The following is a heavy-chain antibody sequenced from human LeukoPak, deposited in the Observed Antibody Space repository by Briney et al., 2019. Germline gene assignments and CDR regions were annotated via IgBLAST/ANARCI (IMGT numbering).Heavy chain of an antibody. CDR2: ISSSSSYI. D-gene: IGHD3-3*01. V-gene: IGHV3-21*01. CDR3: ARGQGLRFLEWLLLGY. J-gene: IGHJ4*02. CDR1: GFTFSSYS. Sequence: AGGSLRLSCAASGFTFSSYSMNWVRQAPGKGLEWVSSISSSSSYIYYADSVKGRFTISRENAKNSPYLQMNSPRAEDTAVYYCARGQGLRFLEWLLLGYWGQGTLVTVSS.